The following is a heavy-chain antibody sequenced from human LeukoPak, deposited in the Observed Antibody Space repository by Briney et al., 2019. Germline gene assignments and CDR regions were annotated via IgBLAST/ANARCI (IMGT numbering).Heavy chain of an antibody. CDR1: GFTFSDYY. CDR2: ISSSGTTI. V-gene: IGHV3-11*01. Sequence: GGSLRLSCAASGFTFSDYYMSWIRQAPGKGLEWVSYISSSGTTIYYADSVKGRFTISRDNAENSRYLQMNSLRAEDTAVYYCARAKNYDYSLWEVWGQGTTVTVSS. D-gene: IGHD3-3*01. J-gene: IGHJ6*01. CDR3: ARAKNYDYSLWEV.